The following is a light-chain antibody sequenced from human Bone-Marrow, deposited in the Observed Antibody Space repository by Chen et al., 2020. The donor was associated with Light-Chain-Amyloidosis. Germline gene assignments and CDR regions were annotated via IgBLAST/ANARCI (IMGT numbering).Light chain of an antibody. V-gene: IGLV3-21*02. CDR1: NIGSKS. Sequence: SYVLTQPSSVSVAPGQTATIACGGNNIGSKSVHWYQQTPGQAPPLVVFDDSDRPAGIPERLSGSTSGNTATLTISRVEAGDEADYYCQVWDRGSDRPVFGGGTKLTVL. CDR3: QVWDRGSDRPV. CDR2: DDS. J-gene: IGLJ3*02.